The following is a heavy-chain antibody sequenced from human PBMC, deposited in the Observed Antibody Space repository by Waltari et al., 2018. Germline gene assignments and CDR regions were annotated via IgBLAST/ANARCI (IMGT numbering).Heavy chain of an antibody. Sequence: QLQLQESGPGLVKPSETLSLTCAVSVYSIISGYYWGWIRQAPGKVLEWIGSIYHSGSTNYSPAVKSRVTISVETSKNQHSLKLSCVTAADTAVYDCARVGWGRPNEDHWGQGTLVTVSS. CDR3: ARVGWGRPNEDH. CDR1: VYSIISGYY. D-gene: IGHD1-26*01. V-gene: IGHV4-38-2*01. J-gene: IGHJ4*02. CDR2: IYHSGST.